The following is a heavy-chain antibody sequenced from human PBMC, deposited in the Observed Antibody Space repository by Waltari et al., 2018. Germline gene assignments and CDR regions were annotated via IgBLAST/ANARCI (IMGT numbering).Heavy chain of an antibody. CDR2: VNPNSGNT. J-gene: IGHJ4*02. CDR3: ARDYYGSGSPSAY. CDR1: GYTLTSYD. Sequence: QVQLVQSGAEVKKPGASVKVSCKASGYTLTSYDINWVRQATGQGLEWMGWVNPNSGNTGYAQMFQCRVTITRNTSISTGYIELSSLRSEDTAVYYCARDYYGSGSPSAYWGQGTLVTVSS. V-gene: IGHV1-8*03. D-gene: IGHD3-10*01.